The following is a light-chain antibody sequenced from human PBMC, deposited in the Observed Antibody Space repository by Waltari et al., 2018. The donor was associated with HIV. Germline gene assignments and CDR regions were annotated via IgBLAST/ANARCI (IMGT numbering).Light chain of an antibody. CDR2: EVR. J-gene: IGLJ2*01. Sequence: QSALTQPASVSGSPGQSITISCTGTISDVGGYNYVSWYQQHPGKDRELKIYEVRNLPSAVSNRFSGSKTGNTATLTISELQAKDEADYSCSSYTSSSTLVFGGRTELTVL. CDR3: SSYTSSSTLV. CDR1: ISDVGGYNY. V-gene: IGLV2-14*01.